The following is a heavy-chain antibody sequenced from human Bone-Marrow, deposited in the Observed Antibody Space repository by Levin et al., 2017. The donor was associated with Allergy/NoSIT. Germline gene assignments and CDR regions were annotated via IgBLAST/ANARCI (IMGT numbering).Heavy chain of an antibody. CDR1: GFRFNDYA. CDR3: AKDRGKGAASRPTS. CDR2: ISGSGGPT. Sequence: GGSLRLSCAASGFRFNDYAMSWVRQAPGKGLEWVSAISGSGGPTYYADSVKGRFTLSRDNSNNTLYLQMNSLSAEDTAVYFCAKDRGKGAASRPTSWGQGTLVTVSS. D-gene: IGHD6-13*01. V-gene: IGHV3-23*01. J-gene: IGHJ5*02.